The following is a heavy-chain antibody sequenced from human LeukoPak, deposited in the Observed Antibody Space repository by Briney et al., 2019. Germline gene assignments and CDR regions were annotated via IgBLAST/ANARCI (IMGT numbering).Heavy chain of an antibody. CDR3: ASRRQYCSTTSCSATFDI. D-gene: IGHD2-2*01. V-gene: IGHV1-69*13. CDR2: IIPIFGTA. J-gene: IGHJ3*02. CDR1: GGTFSSYA. Sequence: ASVKVSFKASGGTFSSYAISWVRQAPGQGLEWMGGIIPIFGTANYAQKFQGRVTITADESTSTAYMELSSLRSEDTAVYYCASRRQYCSTTSCSATFDIWGQGTMVTVSS.